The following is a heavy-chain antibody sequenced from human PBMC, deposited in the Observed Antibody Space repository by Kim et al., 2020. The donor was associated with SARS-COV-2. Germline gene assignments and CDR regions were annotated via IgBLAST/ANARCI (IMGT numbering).Heavy chain of an antibody. CDR3: AKDLGYSSSWRGINWFDP. V-gene: IGHV3-23*01. CDR1: GFNFDAYA. J-gene: IGHJ5*02. CDR2: ISGSGVAT. D-gene: IGHD6-13*01. Sequence: GGSLRLSCAASGFNFDAYAMSWVRQAPGKGLEWVSAISGSGVATYYADSVEGRFTISRDSSKNTVYLQMNSLRAEDTAVYYCAKDLGYSSSWRGINWFDPWGQGILVTVSS.